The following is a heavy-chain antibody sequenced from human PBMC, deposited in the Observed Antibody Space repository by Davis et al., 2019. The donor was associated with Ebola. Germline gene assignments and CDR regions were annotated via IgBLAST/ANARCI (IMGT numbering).Heavy chain of an antibody. CDR1: GYSFTSYW. Sequence: GGSLRLSCKGSGYSFTSYWISWVRQMPGKGLEWMGRIDPSDSYTNYSPSFQGHVTISADKSISTAYLQWSSLKASDTAMYYCARERGNTARKGWFDPWGQGTLVTVSS. V-gene: IGHV5-10-1*01. CDR3: ARERGNTARKGWFDP. J-gene: IGHJ5*02. D-gene: IGHD5-18*01. CDR2: IDPSDSYT.